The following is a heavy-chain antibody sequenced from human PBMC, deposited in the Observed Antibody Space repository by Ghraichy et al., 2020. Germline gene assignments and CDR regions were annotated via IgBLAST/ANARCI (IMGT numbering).Heavy chain of an antibody. J-gene: IGHJ3*02. CDR1: GFTFSSYG. CDR3: AKDNEAFCGGDCYAFDI. CDR2: ISYDGSNK. D-gene: IGHD2-21*02. V-gene: IGHV3-30*18. Sequence: GALRLSCAASGFTFSSYGMHWVRQAPGKGLEWVAVISYDGSNKYYADSVKGRFTISRDNSKNTLYLHMNSLRAEDTAVYYCAKDNEAFCGGDCYAFDIWGQGTLVTVSS.